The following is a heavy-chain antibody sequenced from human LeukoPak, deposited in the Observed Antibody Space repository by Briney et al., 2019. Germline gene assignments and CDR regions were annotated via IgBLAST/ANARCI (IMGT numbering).Heavy chain of an antibody. Sequence: GGSLRLSCLASGFTFSDYYMSWIRQAPGKGLEWVSYISHSGSTIYYADSVKGRFTISRDNAKNSLYLQMDSLRAEDTSVYYCARRGSSSGYYLPWGQGTLVTVSS. CDR2: ISHSGSTI. J-gene: IGHJ4*02. D-gene: IGHD3-22*01. V-gene: IGHV3-11*04. CDR3: ARRGSSSGYYLP. CDR1: GFTFSDYY.